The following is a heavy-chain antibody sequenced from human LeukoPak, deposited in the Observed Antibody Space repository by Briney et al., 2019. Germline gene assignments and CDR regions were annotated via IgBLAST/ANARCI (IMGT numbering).Heavy chain of an antibody. D-gene: IGHD3-10*01. CDR1: GFTFRSYF. J-gene: IGHJ4*02. Sequence: GGSLTLPCSAFGFTFRSYFMHWLLQAPGKGLEWVSGISGTGGRINYVYSVRGRFTVSRDNSKNTLYLHMDSLRAEDTAVYYYMKVRGLGTDHNACQYWGPGTLVTVSS. CDR2: ISGTGGRI. V-gene: IGHV3-23*01. CDR3: MKVRGLGTDHNACQY.